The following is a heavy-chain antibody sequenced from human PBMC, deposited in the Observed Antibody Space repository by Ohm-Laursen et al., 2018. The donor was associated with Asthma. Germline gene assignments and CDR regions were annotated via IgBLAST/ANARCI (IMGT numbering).Heavy chain of an antibody. CDR3: ARNTHYYDSSGYYYGY. CDR2: MNPNSGNT. CDR1: GYTFTSYD. V-gene: IGHV1-8*01. D-gene: IGHD3-22*01. J-gene: IGHJ4*02. Sequence: GATVKISCKASGYTFTSYDINWVRQATGQGLEWMGWMNPNSGNTGYAQKFQGRVTMTRNTSISTAYMELSSLRSEDTAVYYCARNTHYYDSSGYYYGYWGQGTLVTVSS.